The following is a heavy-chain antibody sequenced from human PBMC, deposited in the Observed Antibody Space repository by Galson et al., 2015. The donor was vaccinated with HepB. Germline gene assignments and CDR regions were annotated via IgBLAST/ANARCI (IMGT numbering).Heavy chain of an antibody. V-gene: IGHV5-10-1*01. CDR2: IDPSDSYT. CDR1: GYSFTSYW. D-gene: IGHD6-6*01. J-gene: IGHJ5*02. CDR3: ARSEWVPVYSSSSGRWFDP. Sequence: QSGAEVKKPGESLRISCKGSGYSFTSYWISWVRQMPGKGLEWMGRIDPSDSYTNYSPSFQGHVTISADKSISTAYLQWSSLKASDTAMYYCARSEWVPVYSSSSGRWFDPWGQGTLVTVSS.